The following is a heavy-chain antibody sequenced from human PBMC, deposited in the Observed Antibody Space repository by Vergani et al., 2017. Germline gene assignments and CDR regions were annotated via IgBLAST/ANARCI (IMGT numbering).Heavy chain of an antibody. J-gene: IGHJ3*02. CDR1: GFTFSSYA. CDR3: ARDRAIAAALPDAFDI. Sequence: EVQLLESGGGLVQPGGSLRLSCAASGFTFSSYAMSWVRQAPGKGLEWVSAVSGSGSSTYYADSVKGRFTFSRDNSKNTLYLPMNSLRAEDTAVDYCARDRAIAAALPDAFDIWGQGTMVTVSS. V-gene: IGHV3-23*01. D-gene: IGHD6-13*01. CDR2: VSGSGSST.